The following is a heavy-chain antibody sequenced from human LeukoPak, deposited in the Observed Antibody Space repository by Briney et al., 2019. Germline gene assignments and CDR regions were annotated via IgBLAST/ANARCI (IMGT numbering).Heavy chain of an antibody. CDR3: ARDHNDILTGSTAFDI. D-gene: IGHD3-9*01. Sequence: SETLSLTCTVSGGSLSSGGYYWSWNRQHPGKGLEWIGYIYYSGSTYYNPSLKSRVTISVDTSKNQFSLKLTSVAAADTAVYYCARDHNDILTGSTAFDIWGQGTMVTVSS. CDR1: GGSLSSGGYY. CDR2: IYYSGST. J-gene: IGHJ3*02. V-gene: IGHV4-31*03.